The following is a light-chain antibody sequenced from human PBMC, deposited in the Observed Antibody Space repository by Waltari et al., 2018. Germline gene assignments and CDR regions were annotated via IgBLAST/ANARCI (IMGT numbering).Light chain of an antibody. V-gene: IGKV4-1*01. CDR1: QSVLYSSNNKNY. CDR2: WAS. CDR3: QQYYSTPYT. Sequence: DIVMTQSPDSLAVSLGERATINCKASQSVLYSSNNKNYLAWYQQKPVQPPKLLIYWASTRESGVPDRFSGSGSGTAFTLTISSLQAEDVAVYYCQQYYSTPYTFGQGPKLEIK. J-gene: IGKJ2*01.